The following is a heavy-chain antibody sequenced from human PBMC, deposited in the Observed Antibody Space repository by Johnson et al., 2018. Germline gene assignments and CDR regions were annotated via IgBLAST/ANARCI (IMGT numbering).Heavy chain of an antibody. V-gene: IGHV3-9*03. Sequence: EVQLVESGGGLVQXGRSXRLXCRASGFNFDDYAMHWVRQTPGRGLEWVSGIDWNSGRIGSADSVKGRFTVSRDNTKKSLYLQMNSLRPDDMAVYYCAKDQMSRSYEYGFDSWGQGTLVTVSS. J-gene: IGHJ4*02. CDR1: GFNFDDYA. CDR2: IDWNSGRI. D-gene: IGHD3-16*01. CDR3: AKDQMSRSYEYGFDS.